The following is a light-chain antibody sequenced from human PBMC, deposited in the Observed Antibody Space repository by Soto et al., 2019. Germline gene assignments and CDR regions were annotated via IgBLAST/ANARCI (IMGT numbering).Light chain of an antibody. J-gene: IGLJ3*02. Sequence: QAVLTQPPSVSGAPGQRVTISCTGSSSNIGAHYDVHWYQQLPGTAPKLLIYGNSNQPSGVPDRFSGSKSGTSASLAITGLQAEDEADYYCQSYDSSLSWVFGGGTQLTVL. CDR3: QSYDSSLSWV. V-gene: IGLV1-40*01. CDR1: SSNIGAHYD. CDR2: GNS.